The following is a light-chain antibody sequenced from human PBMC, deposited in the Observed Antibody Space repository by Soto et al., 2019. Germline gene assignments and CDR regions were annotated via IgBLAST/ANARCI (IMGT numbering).Light chain of an antibody. CDR2: GAS. V-gene: IGKV3-15*01. J-gene: IGKJ1*01. CDR3: QQYNNWRWT. Sequence: EIAMTQSPATLSVSPGERATLSCRASQSVSSNLAWYQQKPGQAPRLLIYGASTRATGIPARFSGSGSGTEFTLTISSLQSEDFAVYYCQQYNNWRWTFGQGTKVDIK. CDR1: QSVSSN.